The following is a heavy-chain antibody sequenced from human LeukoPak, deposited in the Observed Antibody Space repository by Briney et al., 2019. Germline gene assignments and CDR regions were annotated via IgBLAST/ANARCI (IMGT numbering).Heavy chain of an antibody. D-gene: IGHD3-10*01. V-gene: IGHV3-23*01. J-gene: IGHJ4*02. CDR2: TSSSDAGT. CDR3: AKDRVWFGEFPFDY. Sequence: GGSLRLSCAASGFTLSTYAMSWVRQTPGKGLEWVAATSSSDAGTYHADSVRGRFTISRDNSKNTLYLQMNSLRAEDAAVYFCAKDRVWFGEFPFDYWGQGTLVTVSS. CDR1: GFTLSTYA.